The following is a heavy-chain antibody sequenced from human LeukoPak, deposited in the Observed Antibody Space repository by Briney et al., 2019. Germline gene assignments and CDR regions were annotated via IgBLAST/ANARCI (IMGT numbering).Heavy chain of an antibody. Sequence: LRLSCAASGFTFDDYAMHWVRQAPGKGLEWVSGISWNSGSIGYADSVKGRFTISRDNAKNSLYLQMNSLRAEGTALYYCAKDGNYDSSGYYPNWGQGTLVTVSS. CDR2: ISWNSGSI. CDR3: AKDGNYDSSGYYPN. CDR1: GFTFDDYA. D-gene: IGHD3-22*01. J-gene: IGHJ4*02. V-gene: IGHV3-9*01.